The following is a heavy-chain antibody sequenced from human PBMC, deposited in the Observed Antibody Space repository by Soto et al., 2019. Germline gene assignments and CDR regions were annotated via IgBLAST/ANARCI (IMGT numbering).Heavy chain of an antibody. J-gene: IGHJ3*02. D-gene: IGHD2-8*01. V-gene: IGHV3-7*01. CDR3: ARDLVDGIEIDQDIVLTGVAFDI. Sequence: HPGGSLRLSCAASGFTFSSYWMSWVRQAPGKGLEWVANIKQDGSEKYYVDSVKGRFTISRDNAKNSLYLQMNSLRAEDTAVYYCARDLVDGIEIDQDIVLTGVAFDIWGQGTMVTVSS. CDR1: GFTFSSYW. CDR2: IKQDGSEK.